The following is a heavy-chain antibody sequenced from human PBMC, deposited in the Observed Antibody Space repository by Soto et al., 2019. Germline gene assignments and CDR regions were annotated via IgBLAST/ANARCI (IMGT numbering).Heavy chain of an antibody. D-gene: IGHD6-13*01. CDR3: ARGDRAAAGAEYFQH. V-gene: IGHV3-30-3*01. J-gene: IGHJ1*01. CDR2: ISYDGSNK. CDR1: GFTFSSYA. Sequence: QVQLVESGGGVVQPGRSLRLSCAASGFTFSSYAMHWVRQAPGKGLEWVAVISYDGSNKYYADSVKGRLTISRDNSKNTLYLQMNSLRAEDTAVYYCARGDRAAAGAEYFQHWGQGTLVTVSS.